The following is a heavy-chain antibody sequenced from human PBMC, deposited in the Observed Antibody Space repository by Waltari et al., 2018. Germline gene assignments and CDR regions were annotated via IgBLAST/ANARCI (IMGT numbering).Heavy chain of an antibody. Sequence: QVQLVESGGGVVQPGRSLRLSCAASGFTFSRFGMHWVRQAPGKGLEWVAVIWHDGSNEYYVDSVKGRFTISRDNSKNTLYLQMNSLRAEDSAVDYCASQSTTLFDYWGQGTLVTVSS. CDR2: IWHDGSNE. D-gene: IGHD2-15*01. J-gene: IGHJ4*02. V-gene: IGHV3-33*01. CDR3: ASQSTTLFDY. CDR1: GFTFSRFG.